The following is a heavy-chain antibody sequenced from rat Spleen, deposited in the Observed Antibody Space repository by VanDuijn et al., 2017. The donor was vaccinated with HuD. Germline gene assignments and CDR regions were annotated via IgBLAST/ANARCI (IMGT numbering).Heavy chain of an antibody. CDR3: TIHPRY. Sequence: QVQLKESGPGLVQPSQTLSLTCPVSGFSLIRYNVHWVRQPPGKGMEWMGRMNYNGDTSYNSVLKSILSISRDTSKNQVFLKMNSLRTDDTGTYYCTIHPRYWGQGVMVTVSS. CDR1: GFSLIRYN. J-gene: IGHJ2*01. CDR2: MNYNGDT. V-gene: IGHV2-63*01. D-gene: IGHD3-1*01.